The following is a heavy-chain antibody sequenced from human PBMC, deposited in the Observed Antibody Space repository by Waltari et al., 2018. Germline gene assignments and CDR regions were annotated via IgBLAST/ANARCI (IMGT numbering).Heavy chain of an antibody. CDR3: ARPYRVGGYGSGSYAFDI. J-gene: IGHJ3*02. CDR1: GYTFPDYY. V-gene: IGHV1-69-2*01. CDR2: VDPEDGET. Sequence: EVQLVQSGAEVKKPGATVKISCKVSGYTFPDYYMHWVQQAPGQGLEWMGLVDPEDGETIYAEKFQGRVTITADTSTDTAYMELSSLRSEDTAVYYCARPYRVGGYGSGSYAFDIWGQGTMVTVSS. D-gene: IGHD3-10*01.